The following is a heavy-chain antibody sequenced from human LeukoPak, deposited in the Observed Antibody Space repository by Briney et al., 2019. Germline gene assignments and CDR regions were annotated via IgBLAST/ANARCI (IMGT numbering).Heavy chain of an antibody. CDR3: TRSDCSSGRCPGFDN. Sequence: SQTFSLTCGISGDSVSSNSAAWNWIRQSPSRGLEWLGRTYFGSKWFINYAPSVKSRIIINPDTPKNQVSLQLNSVTPEDTAVYYCTRSDCSSGRCPGFDNWGQGTLVTVSS. D-gene: IGHD6-19*01. CDR2: TYFGSKWFI. J-gene: IGHJ4*02. V-gene: IGHV6-1*01. CDR1: GDSVSSNSAA.